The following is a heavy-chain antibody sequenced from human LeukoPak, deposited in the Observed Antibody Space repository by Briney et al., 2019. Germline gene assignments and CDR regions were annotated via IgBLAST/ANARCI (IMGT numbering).Heavy chain of an antibody. Sequence: SETLSLTCAVYGGSFSGYYWSWIRQPPGKGLEWIGEINHSGSTNYNPSLKSRVTISVDTSKNQFSLKLSSVTAADTAVYYCASTMIPGAFDIWGQGTMVTVSS. CDR2: INHSGST. CDR1: GGSFSGYY. CDR3: ASTMIPGAFDI. D-gene: IGHD3-16*01. J-gene: IGHJ3*02. V-gene: IGHV4-34*01.